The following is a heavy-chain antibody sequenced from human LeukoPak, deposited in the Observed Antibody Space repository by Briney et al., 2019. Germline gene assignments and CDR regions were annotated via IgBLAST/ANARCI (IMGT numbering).Heavy chain of an antibody. J-gene: IGHJ6*03. CDR1: GITFSSYG. D-gene: IGHD2-15*01. CDR3: AKNGDRGAYCTGGTCYPYFYYYMDV. Sequence: GGTLRLSCAASGITFSSYGMSWVRQAPGKGLEWVSSISSTGGITYYADSVKGRFTISRDNSKNNLYLQMNSLRAEDTAIYYCAKNGDRGAYCTGGTCYPYFYYYMDVWGKGTTVTI. V-gene: IGHV3-23*01. CDR2: ISSTGGIT.